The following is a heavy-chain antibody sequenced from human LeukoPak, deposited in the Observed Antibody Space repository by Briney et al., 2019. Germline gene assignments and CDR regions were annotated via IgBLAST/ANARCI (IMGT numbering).Heavy chain of an antibody. CDR3: ARFSQYYDSPTHYLDY. V-gene: IGHV4-34*01. CDR2: INHSGST. Sequence: PSETLSLTCAVYGGSFSGYYWSWIRQPPGKGLEWIGEINHSGSTNYNPSLKSRVTISVDTSKNQFSLKLSSVTAADTAVYYCARFSQYYDSPTHYLDYWGQGILVTVSS. D-gene: IGHD3-16*01. CDR1: GGSFSGYY. J-gene: IGHJ4*02.